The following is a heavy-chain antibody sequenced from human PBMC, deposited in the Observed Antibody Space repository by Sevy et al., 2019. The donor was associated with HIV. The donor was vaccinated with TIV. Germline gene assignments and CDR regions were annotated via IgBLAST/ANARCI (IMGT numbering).Heavy chain of an antibody. Sequence: GGSLRLSCAASGFTFSSYAMHWVRQAPGKGLEWVAVISYDGSNKYYADSVKGRFTITSDNSKNTLYLQMNSLRAEDTAVYYGARDYREYYGSGKNWFDPWGQGTLVTVSS. CDR3: ARDYREYYGSGKNWFDP. D-gene: IGHD3-10*01. J-gene: IGHJ5*02. CDR2: ISYDGSNK. V-gene: IGHV3-30-3*01. CDR1: GFTFSSYA.